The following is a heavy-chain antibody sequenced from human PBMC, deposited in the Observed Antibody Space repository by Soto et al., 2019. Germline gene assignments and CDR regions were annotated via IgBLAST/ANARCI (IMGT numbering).Heavy chain of an antibody. D-gene: IGHD1-1*01. CDR2: INSDGRST. CDR3: VRCTRDWDGVDY. V-gene: IGHV3-74*01. J-gene: IGHJ4*02. CDR1: GFTFSNYW. Sequence: EVQLVESGGGLIQPGGSLRLSCAASGFTFSNYWMHWVRQAPGKGLVWVSRINSDGRSTTYADSVKGRFTISRDNAKNTLFLQMNSLRDEDAAVYYCVRCTRDWDGVDYWGQGSLVTVSS.